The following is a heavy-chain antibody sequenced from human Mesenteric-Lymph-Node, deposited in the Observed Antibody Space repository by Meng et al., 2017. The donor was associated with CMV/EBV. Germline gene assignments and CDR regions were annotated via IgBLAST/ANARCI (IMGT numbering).Heavy chain of an antibody. V-gene: IGHV3-7*01. CDR1: GFTFSSYA. CDR3: AREDYGADYYYGMDV. Sequence: GGSLRLSCAASGFTFSSYAMHWVRQAPGKGLEWVANIKQDGSEKYYVDSVKGRFTISRDNAKNSLYLQMNSLRAEDTAVYYCAREDYGADYYYGMDVWGQGTTVTVSS. J-gene: IGHJ6*02. D-gene: IGHD3-16*01. CDR2: IKQDGSEK.